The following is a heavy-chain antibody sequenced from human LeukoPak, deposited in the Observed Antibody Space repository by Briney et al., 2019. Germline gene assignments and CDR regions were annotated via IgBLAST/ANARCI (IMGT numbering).Heavy chain of an antibody. D-gene: IGHD3-10*01. CDR2: TSYSGST. J-gene: IGHJ4*02. CDR3: ARGPEGRKSGSGSYAN. CDR1: GGSISSHY. V-gene: IGHV4-59*11. Sequence: SETLSLTCTVSGGSISSHYWSWIRQPPGKGLEWIGYTSYSGSTNYNPSLKSRVTISVDTTKNQFSLKLSSVTAADTAVYYCARGPEGRKSGSGSYANWGQGTLVTVSS.